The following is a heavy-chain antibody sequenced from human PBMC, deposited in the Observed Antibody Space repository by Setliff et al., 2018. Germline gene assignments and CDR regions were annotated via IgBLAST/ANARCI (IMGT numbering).Heavy chain of an antibody. CDR1: GFTFSNYW. Sequence: GGSLRLSCAASGFTFSNYWMSWLRQAPGEGLEWVANLSEDESTKLYVDSVKGRFTISRGNAKNSLYLQMNSLRVEDTAVYYCARGPRVWVRDGMDVWGQGTTVTVSS. CDR2: LSEDESTK. J-gene: IGHJ6*02. D-gene: IGHD3-16*01. CDR3: ARGPRVWVRDGMDV. V-gene: IGHV3-7*05.